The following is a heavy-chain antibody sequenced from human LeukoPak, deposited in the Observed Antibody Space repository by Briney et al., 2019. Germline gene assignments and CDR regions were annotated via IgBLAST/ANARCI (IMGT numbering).Heavy chain of an antibody. CDR1: GGSISSGGYY. J-gene: IGHJ4*02. Sequence: TSETLSLTCTVSGGSISSGGYYWSWIRQHPGKGLEWIGYIYYSGSTYYNPSLKSRVTISVDTSKNQFSLKLSSVTAADTAVYYCARMNSGRTIDYWGQGTLVTVSS. D-gene: IGHD6-25*01. V-gene: IGHV4-31*03. CDR2: IYYSGST. CDR3: ARMNSGRTIDY.